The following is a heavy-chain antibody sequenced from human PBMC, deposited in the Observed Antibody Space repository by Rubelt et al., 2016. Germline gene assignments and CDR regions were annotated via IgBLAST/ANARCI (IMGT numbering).Heavy chain of an antibody. J-gene: IGHJ6*03. CDR3: ARLDFGGNWGQAYYMDV. Sequence: QVQLQESGPGLVKPSGTLSLTCAVSGGSISSNNYWSWVRQPPGKGLEWIGRIYSDGNTHYNPSLQSRVLISAKMTKIQFSLRLSCGTAADTAGYYCARLDFGGNWGQAYYMDVWGKGTTVVVSS. CDR1: GGSISSNNY. CDR2: IYSDGNT. V-gene: IGHV4-4*02. D-gene: IGHD4-23*01.